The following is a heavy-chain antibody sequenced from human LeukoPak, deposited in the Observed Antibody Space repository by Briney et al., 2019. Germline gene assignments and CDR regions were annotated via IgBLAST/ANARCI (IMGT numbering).Heavy chain of an antibody. J-gene: IGHJ5*02. V-gene: IGHV3-48*04. CDR2: ISSSGSTV. Sequence: GGSLRLSCAASGFTFSNAWMNWVRQAPGKGLGWVSYISSSGSTVYYADPVKGRFTISRDNAKNSLYLQMNNLRAEDTAVYYCARDRGKRVETSMVGFPWGQGTLVTVSS. CDR1: GFTFSNAW. CDR3: ARDRGKRVETSMVGFP. D-gene: IGHD5-18*01.